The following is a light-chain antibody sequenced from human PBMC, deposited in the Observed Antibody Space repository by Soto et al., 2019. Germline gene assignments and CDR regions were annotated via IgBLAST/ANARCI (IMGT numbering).Light chain of an antibody. J-gene: IGKJ1*01. V-gene: IGKV1-27*01. CDR1: QAISIY. CDR3: QKYSGAPPT. Sequence: DIQMTQSPSSLSTSVRDRVTITCRASQAISIYLAWYQQKPGKVPKLLIYAASTLQSGVPSRFSGSGSGTDFTLTISSLQPEDVATYYCQKYSGAPPTFGQGTKVEIK. CDR2: AAS.